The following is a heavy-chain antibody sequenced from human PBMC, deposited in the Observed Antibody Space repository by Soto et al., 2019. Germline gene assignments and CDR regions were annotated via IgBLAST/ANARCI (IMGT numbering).Heavy chain of an antibody. V-gene: IGHV1-69*13. CDR3: ERGDYHGMDV. D-gene: IGHD3-16*01. J-gene: IGHJ6*02. CDR2: IIPIFGTA. Sequence: SVKVSCKASGGTFSSYTISWVRQAPGQGLEWMGGIIPIFGTANYAQKFQGRVTITADESTTTAYMELSSLRSEDTAVYYCERGDYHGMDVWGQGTTVTVSS. CDR1: GGTFSSYT.